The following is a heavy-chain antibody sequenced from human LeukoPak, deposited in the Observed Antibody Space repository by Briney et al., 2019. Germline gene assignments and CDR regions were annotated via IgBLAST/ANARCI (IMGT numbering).Heavy chain of an antibody. CDR1: GFTFIAYG. D-gene: IGHD2-21*02. Sequence: GGSLRLSCAASGFTFIAYGMQWVRQAPGKGLVWVSRINNDGSSTSYAGSVKGRFTISRDNAKNTLYLQVNSLRAEDTGVYYCARELPREVTLNYWGQGTLVTVSS. CDR3: ARELPREVTLNY. J-gene: IGHJ4*02. V-gene: IGHV3-74*01. CDR2: INNDGSST.